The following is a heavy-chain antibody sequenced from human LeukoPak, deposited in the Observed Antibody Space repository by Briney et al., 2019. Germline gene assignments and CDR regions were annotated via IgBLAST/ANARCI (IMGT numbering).Heavy chain of an antibody. CDR1: GGSFSGYY. Sequence: SETLSLTCAVYGGSFSGYYWSWIRQPPGKGLEWIGEINHNGSTNYNPSLKSRVTISVDTSKNQFSLKLSSVTAADTAVYYCARRSGDYGDYADYFDYWGQGTLVTVSS. V-gene: IGHV4-34*01. CDR2: INHNGST. D-gene: IGHD4-17*01. J-gene: IGHJ4*02. CDR3: ARRSGDYGDYADYFDY.